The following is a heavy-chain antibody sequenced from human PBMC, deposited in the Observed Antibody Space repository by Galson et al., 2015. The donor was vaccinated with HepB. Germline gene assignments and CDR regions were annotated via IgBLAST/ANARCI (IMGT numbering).Heavy chain of an antibody. CDR2: IYSGGIT. Sequence: SLRLSCAASGFTVSSNYMNWVRQAPGKGLEWVSIIYSGGITYYADSVKGRFTISRDNTKRTLYLQMNRLRGEDTALYYCAKDRNSTPPGTYGMDGWGQGTTVTVFS. CDR1: GFTVSSNY. V-gene: IGHV3-53*01. J-gene: IGHJ6*02. CDR3: AKDRNSTPPGTYGMDG. D-gene: IGHD3-10*01.